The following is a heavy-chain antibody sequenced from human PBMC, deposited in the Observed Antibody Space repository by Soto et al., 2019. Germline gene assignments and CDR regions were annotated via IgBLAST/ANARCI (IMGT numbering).Heavy chain of an antibody. J-gene: IGHJ6*02. CDR3: ISGWYYYYGMDV. Sequence: ASVKVSCKASGYTFTSYAMHWVRQAPGQRLEWMGWINAGNGNTKYSQKFQGRVTIARDTSASTAYMELSSLRSEDTAVYYCISGWYYYYGMDVWGQGTTVTVSS. D-gene: IGHD6-19*01. CDR2: INAGNGNT. CDR1: GYTFTSYA. V-gene: IGHV1-3*01.